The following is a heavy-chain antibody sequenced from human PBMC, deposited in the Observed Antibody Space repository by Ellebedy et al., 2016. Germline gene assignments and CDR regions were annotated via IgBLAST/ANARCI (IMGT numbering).Heavy chain of an antibody. Sequence: SETLSLTCAVSGDSIDSGIWWWGWVRQPPDRGLEWLGEIYRSGSTHYNPSLKGRVTMSVDKSKNHFSLRVSSVTAADTALYYCLCGNTYTWRSWGPGTLVTVSS. CDR3: LCGNTYTWRS. CDR1: GDSIDSGIW. V-gene: IGHV4-4*02. CDR2: IYRSGST. D-gene: IGHD5-18*01. J-gene: IGHJ5*02.